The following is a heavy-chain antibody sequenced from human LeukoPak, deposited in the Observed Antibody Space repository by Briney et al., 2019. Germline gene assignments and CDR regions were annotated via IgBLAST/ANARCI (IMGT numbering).Heavy chain of an antibody. V-gene: IGHV3-30*01. J-gene: IGHJ4*02. D-gene: IGHD4-23*01. CDR1: GFTFSSYA. CDR2: ISYDGSNK. Sequence: GGSLRLSCAASGFTFSSYAMHWVRQARGKELEWVAVISYDGSNKSYADSVKGRFTTSRDNSKNTLYLQMNSLRAEDTAVYYCARERDYGGNPTFDYWGQGTLVTVSS. CDR3: ARERDYGGNPTFDY.